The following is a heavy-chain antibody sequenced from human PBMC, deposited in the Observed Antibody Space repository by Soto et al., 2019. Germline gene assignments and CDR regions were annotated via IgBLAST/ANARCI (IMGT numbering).Heavy chain of an antibody. CDR3: ARGGGYCGSTSCHTYYFDY. CDR1: GGSFSDYY. J-gene: IGHJ4*02. Sequence: ETLTLTCAVYGGSFSDYYWSWSRQPPGKGLGWIGDISHSVSTNYNPSLKSRVPISVDTSKNQVSLRLNSVTAADTAFYYCARGGGYCGSTSCHTYYFDYWGQGPLVTVSS. D-gene: IGHD2-2*02. V-gene: IGHV4-34*01. CDR2: ISHSVST.